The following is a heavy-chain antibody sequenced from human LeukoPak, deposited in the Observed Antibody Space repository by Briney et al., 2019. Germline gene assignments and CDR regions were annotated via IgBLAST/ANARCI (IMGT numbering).Heavy chain of an antibody. V-gene: IGHV4-39*07. CDR2: IYYSGST. J-gene: IGHJ6*02. CDR1: GGFISSSSYD. Sequence: SETLSLTCTVSGGFISSSSYDWGWIRQPPGKGLEWIGSIYYSGSTNYNPSLKSRVTISVDTSKNQFSLKLSSVTAADTAVYYCASQYQPSRDDYYYYYGMDVWGQGTTVTVSS. CDR3: ASQYQPSRDDYYYYYGMDV. D-gene: IGHD2-2*01.